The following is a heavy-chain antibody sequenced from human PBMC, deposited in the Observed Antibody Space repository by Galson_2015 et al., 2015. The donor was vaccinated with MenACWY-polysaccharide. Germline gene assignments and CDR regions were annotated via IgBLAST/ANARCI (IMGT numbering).Heavy chain of an antibody. CDR2: IYYSGST. V-gene: IGHV4-39*07. CDR1: GGSISSSSYY. Sequence: ETLSLTCTVTGGSISSSSYYWGWIRQPPGKGLEWIGSIYYSGSTYYNPSLKSRVAISVDTSKTQFSLRLTSVTAADPAVYYCARRARSGGEWDFDLWGRGTLVTVSS. D-gene: IGHD2-15*01. CDR3: ARRARSGGEWDFDL. J-gene: IGHJ2*01.